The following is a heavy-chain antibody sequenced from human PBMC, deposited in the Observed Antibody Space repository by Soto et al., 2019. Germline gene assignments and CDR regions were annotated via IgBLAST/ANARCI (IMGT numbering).Heavy chain of an antibody. CDR3: ARDRLYGSPTAMDV. Sequence: QVQLVESGGGVVQPGRSLRLSCAASGFTFNSYGMHWVRQAPGKGLEWVAVIWYDGSNKYYADSVKGRFTISRDNSKNTLYLQMNSLRAEDTAVYYCARDRLYGSPTAMDVWGQGTTVTVSS. J-gene: IGHJ6*02. CDR1: GFTFNSYG. V-gene: IGHV3-33*01. D-gene: IGHD3-10*01. CDR2: IWYDGSNK.